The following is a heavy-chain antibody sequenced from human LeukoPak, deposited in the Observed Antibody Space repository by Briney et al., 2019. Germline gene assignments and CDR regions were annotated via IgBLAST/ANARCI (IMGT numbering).Heavy chain of an antibody. V-gene: IGHV3-33*01. J-gene: IGHJ4*02. CDR3: ARDLESGYDSGLDY. Sequence: GGSLRLSCAASGFTFSSYGMHWVRQAPGKGLEWVAVIWYDGSNKYYADSVKGRFTISRDNSKNTLYLQMNSLRAEDTAVYYCARDLESGYDSGLDYWGQGTLVTVSS. CDR2: IWYDGSNK. D-gene: IGHD5-12*01. CDR1: GFTFSSYG.